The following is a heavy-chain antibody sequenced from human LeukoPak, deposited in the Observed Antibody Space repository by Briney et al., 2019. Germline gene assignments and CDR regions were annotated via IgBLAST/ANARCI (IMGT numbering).Heavy chain of an antibody. CDR3: ARGYSSRYYYYYYYMDV. Sequence: PSETLSLTCAVYGGSFSGYYWSWIRQPPGKGLEWIGEINHSGSTNYNPSLKSRVTISVDTSKNQFSLKLSSVTAADTAVYYCARGYSSRYYYYYYYMDVWGKGNTVTVSS. CDR2: INHSGST. CDR1: GGSFSGYY. J-gene: IGHJ6*03. V-gene: IGHV4-34*01. D-gene: IGHD4-11*01.